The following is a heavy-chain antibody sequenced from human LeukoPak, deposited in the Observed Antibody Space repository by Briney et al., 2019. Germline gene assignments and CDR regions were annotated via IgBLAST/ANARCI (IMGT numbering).Heavy chain of an antibody. CDR3: AKAYVDTTYFDS. CDR1: GFTFNTYT. D-gene: IGHD5-18*01. V-gene: IGHV3-23*01. CDR2: ISGSGDTT. J-gene: IGHJ4*02. Sequence: GGSLRLSCAVSGFTFNTYTMNWVRQAPGKGLEWVSAISGSGDTTYSADSVRGRFTISRDNSKNTLFLQMNSLRAEDTAVYYCAKAYVDTTYFDSWGQGTLVTVSS.